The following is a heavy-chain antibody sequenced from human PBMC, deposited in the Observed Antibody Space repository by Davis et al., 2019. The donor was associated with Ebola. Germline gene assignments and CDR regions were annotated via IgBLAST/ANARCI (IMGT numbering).Heavy chain of an antibody. Sequence: AASVKVSCKASGYTFKNYAISWVRQAPGQGLEWMGWINTNTGNPTYAEGFTGRFVFSLDTSVSTAYLQINSLKTEDTAVYYCASLPDIWGQGTMVTVSS. CDR3: ASLPDI. J-gene: IGHJ3*02. CDR2: INTNTGNP. CDR1: GYTFKNYA. V-gene: IGHV7-4-1*02.